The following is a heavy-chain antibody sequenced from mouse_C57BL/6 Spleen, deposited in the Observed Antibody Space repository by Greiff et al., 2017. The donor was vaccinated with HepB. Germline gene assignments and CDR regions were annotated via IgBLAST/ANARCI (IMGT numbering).Heavy chain of an antibody. CDR1: GYTFTSYW. CDR3: ARGWPIYYGNYVDY. D-gene: IGHD2-1*01. Sequence: QVQLQQPGTELVKPGASVKLSCKASGYTFTSYWMHWVKQRPGQGLEWIGNINPSNGGTNYNEKFKSKATLTVDKSSSTAYMQLSRLTSEDSAVYYCARGWPIYYGNYVDYWGQGTTLTVSS. J-gene: IGHJ2*01. CDR2: INPSNGGT. V-gene: IGHV1-53*01.